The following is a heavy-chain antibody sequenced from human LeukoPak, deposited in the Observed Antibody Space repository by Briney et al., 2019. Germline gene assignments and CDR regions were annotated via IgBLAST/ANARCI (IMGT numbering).Heavy chain of an antibody. CDR2: ITGNGCRT. V-gene: IGHV3-23*01. D-gene: IGHD1-1*01. CDR1: GFTFSSYA. Sequence: GGSLRLSCAASGFTFSSYAMSWVRQAPGRGLEWVSTITGNGCRTYYADSVKGRFTISRDNSKNTLYIQMNGLRAEDTAVYYCATVNAEPDYWGQGTLVTVSS. CDR3: ATVNAEPDY. J-gene: IGHJ4*02.